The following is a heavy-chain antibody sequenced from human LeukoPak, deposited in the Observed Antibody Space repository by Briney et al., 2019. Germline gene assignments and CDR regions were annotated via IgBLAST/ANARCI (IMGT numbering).Heavy chain of an antibody. CDR2: ISGGGGIT. J-gene: IGHJ4*02. V-gene: IGHV3-23*01. Sequence: KPGGSLRLSCAASGFTFSTYSMSWVRQAPGGGLEWVSSISGGGGITYYADSVKGRFTISRDNPKNTLYVQMNSLRAEDTAVYYCATGAGSKPFDYWGQGTLVTVSS. CDR3: ATGAGSKPFDY. CDR1: GFTFSTYS. D-gene: IGHD3-10*01.